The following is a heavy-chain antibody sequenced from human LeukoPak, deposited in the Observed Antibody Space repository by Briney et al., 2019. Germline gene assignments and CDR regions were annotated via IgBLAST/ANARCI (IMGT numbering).Heavy chain of an antibody. Sequence: GGSLRLSCAASGFTFSRYWMSWVRQAPGKGLEWVANIKQDGSEKYSVDSLRGGFTLSRDNAKNALCLQMNSLRAEDTAVYYCARGGLGIAAAGIDFDYWGQGTLVTVSS. CDR3: ARGGLGIAAAGIDFDY. CDR2: IKQDGSEK. V-gene: IGHV3-7*03. CDR1: GFTFSRYW. D-gene: IGHD6-13*01. J-gene: IGHJ4*02.